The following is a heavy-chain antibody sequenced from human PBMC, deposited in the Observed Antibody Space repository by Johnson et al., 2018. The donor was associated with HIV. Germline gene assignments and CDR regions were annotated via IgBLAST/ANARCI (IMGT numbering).Heavy chain of an antibody. D-gene: IGHD6-19*01. CDR1: GFTFSDYY. CDR3: AKGGAVAGTRDAFDI. J-gene: IGHJ3*02. Sequence: QVQLVESGGGVVQPGRSLRLSCAASGFTFSDYYMIWIRQAPGQGLEWLSYITSSGTSSYYADSLKGRLTISRDNAKNSLYLQMNSLRAEDTAVYYCAKGGAVAGTRDAFDIWGQGTMVTVSS. CDR2: ITSSGTSS. V-gene: IGHV3-11*01.